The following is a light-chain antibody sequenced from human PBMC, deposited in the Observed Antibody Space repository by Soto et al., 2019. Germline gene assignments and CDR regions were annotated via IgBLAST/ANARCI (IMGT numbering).Light chain of an antibody. CDR1: QSISSY. CDR2: AAS. CDR3: QQSYSTPRT. J-gene: IGKJ1*01. V-gene: IGKV1-39*01. Sequence: DIQMTQSPSSLSASVGDRVTITCRAIQSISSYLNWYQQKPGKAPKLLIYAASSLQSGVPSRSSGSGSGTDFTLTISSLQPEDFATYYCQQSYSTPRTFGQGTKVDI.